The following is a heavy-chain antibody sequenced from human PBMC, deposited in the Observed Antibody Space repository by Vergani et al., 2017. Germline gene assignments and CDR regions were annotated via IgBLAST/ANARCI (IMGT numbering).Heavy chain of an antibody. CDR2: IRSDESRR. CDR1: GFTFNSYG. CDR3: AKKGGGYCSGGTCYPQY. J-gene: IGHJ4*02. V-gene: IGHV3-30*02. D-gene: IGHD2-15*01. Sequence: QVQLVESGGDVIQPGGSLRLSCAASGFTFNSYGMHWVRQAPGKGLEWVASIRSDESRRYYGESMEGPFTISRDNSKNTLYLQMKSLRPEDTAVYYCAKKGGGYCSGGTCYPQYWGQGTLVIVSS.